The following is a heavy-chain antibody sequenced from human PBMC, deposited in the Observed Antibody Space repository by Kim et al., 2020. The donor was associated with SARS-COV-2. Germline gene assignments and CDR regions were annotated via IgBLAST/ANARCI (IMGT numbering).Heavy chain of an antibody. V-gene: IGHV3-7*03. Sequence: GGSLRLSCAASGFTFSSYWMSWVRQAPGKGLEWVANIKQDGSEKYYVDSVKGRFTISRDNAKNSLYLQMNSLRAEDTAVYYCARVERFGELFPLQLDYWGQGTLVTVSS. CDR1: GFTFSSYW. CDR2: IKQDGSEK. J-gene: IGHJ4*02. CDR3: ARVERFGELFPLQLDY. D-gene: IGHD3-10*01.